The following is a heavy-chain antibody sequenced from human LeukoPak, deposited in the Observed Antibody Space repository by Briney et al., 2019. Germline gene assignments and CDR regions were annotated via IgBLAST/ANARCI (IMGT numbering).Heavy chain of an antibody. CDR1: GGSISSGDYY. CDR3: AKALDP. Sequence: SQTLSLTCTVSGGSISSGDYYWSWNREHPVKGLEWIGNIYYTGTTYYNPSLRSRLSISRDTSKNKFFLKLNSVTAADTAVYYCAKALDPWGQGTLVTVSS. V-gene: IGHV4-31*03. D-gene: IGHD1-1*01. CDR2: IYYTGTT. J-gene: IGHJ5*02.